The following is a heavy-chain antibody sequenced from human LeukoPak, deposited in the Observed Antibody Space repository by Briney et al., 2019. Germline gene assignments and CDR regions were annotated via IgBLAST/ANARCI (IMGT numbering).Heavy chain of an antibody. V-gene: IGHV4-39*01. J-gene: IGHJ4*02. D-gene: IGHD3-10*01. CDR1: GGSISSASDY. CDR2: IYYTGTT. CDR3: ARRNMVGGRRVFNI. Sequence: PSETLSLTCSVSGGSISSASDYWAWIRQPPGKGLEWIGSIYYTGTTYYNPSLASRLTISAETSKSQFSLRLSSVTAADTAVYYCARRNMVGGRRVFNIWGQGILVTVSS.